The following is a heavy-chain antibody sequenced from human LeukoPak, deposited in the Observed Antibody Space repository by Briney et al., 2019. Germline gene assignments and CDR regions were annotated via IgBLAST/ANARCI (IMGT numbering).Heavy chain of an antibody. CDR1: GDIVSSNSAA. D-gene: IGHD6-19*01. J-gene: IGHJ4*02. CDR3: AREGDSSGRPGVDY. Sequence: SQTLSLTCANSGDIVSSNSAAWNWIRQSPSRGLEWLGRTYYRSKWYNDYAVSVKSRITINPDTSKNQFSLQLNSVTPEDTAVYYCAREGDSSGRPGVDYWGQGTLVTVSS. V-gene: IGHV6-1*01. CDR2: TYYRSKWYN.